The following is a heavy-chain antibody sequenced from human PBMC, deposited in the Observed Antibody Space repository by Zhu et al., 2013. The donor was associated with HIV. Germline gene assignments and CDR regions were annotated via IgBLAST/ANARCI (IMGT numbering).Heavy chain of an antibody. J-gene: IGHJ2*01. CDR3: ARDGGSTVTDWYFDL. V-gene: IGHV1-69*08. CDR2: IIPILGIA. D-gene: IGHD4-4*01. Sequence: QVQLVQSGAEVKKPGSSVKVSCKASGGTFSSYTISWVRQAPGQGLEWMGRIIPILGIANYAQKFQGRVTITADKSTSTAYMELSSLRSEDTAVYYCARDGGSTVTDWYFDLWGRGTLVTVSS. CDR1: GGTFSSYT.